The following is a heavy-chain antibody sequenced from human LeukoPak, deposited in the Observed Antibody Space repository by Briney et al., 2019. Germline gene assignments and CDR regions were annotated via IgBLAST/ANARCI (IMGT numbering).Heavy chain of an antibody. Sequence: ASVKVSCRASGYTFTSYYMHWVRQAPGQGFEWMGTINPSGGSTSYAQKFQGRVTMTRDMSTSTAYMELSSLRSEDTAVYYCAREIVVVVAATPYAFDIWGQGTMVTVSS. CDR2: INPSGGST. CDR1: GYTFTSYY. D-gene: IGHD2-15*01. V-gene: IGHV1-46*01. CDR3: AREIVVVVAATPYAFDI. J-gene: IGHJ3*02.